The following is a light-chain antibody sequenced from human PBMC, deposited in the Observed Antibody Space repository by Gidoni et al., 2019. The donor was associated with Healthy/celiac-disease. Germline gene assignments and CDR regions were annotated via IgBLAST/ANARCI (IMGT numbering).Light chain of an antibody. CDR1: QSVLYTSNNKNY. V-gene: IGKV4-1*01. CDR2: WAS. CDR3: QQYYSTPYT. J-gene: IGKJ2*01. Sequence: DIVMTQSPDSLSVSLGERATINCKSSQSVLYTSNNKNYLAWYQQKPGQPSKLLIYWASTRESGVPDRFSGSGSGTDFTLTISSLQAEDLAVYYCQQYYSTPYTFGQGTKLEIK.